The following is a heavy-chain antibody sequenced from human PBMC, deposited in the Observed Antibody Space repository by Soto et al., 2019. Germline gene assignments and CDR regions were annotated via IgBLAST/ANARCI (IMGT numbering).Heavy chain of an antibody. CDR1: GGSIRSGNW. J-gene: IGHJ4*02. Sequence: QVQLQESGPGLVEPSGTLSLTCAVSGGSIRSGNWWSWVRQPPGKGLEWIGEIYHSGTTNYNPSLNSRVTISVDKSKNQFSLKFTSVTAADTAVYYCARQRGYYVDYWGQGTLVTVSS. V-gene: IGHV4-4*02. CDR3: ARQRGYYVDY. D-gene: IGHD3-22*01. CDR2: IYHSGTT.